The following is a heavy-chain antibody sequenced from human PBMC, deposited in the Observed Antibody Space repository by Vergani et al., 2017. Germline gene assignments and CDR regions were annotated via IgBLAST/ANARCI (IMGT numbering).Heavy chain of an antibody. CDR3: AREGGKDIVDGFDP. CDR1: GGSFSGYY. V-gene: IGHV4-34*01. D-gene: IGHD2-15*01. CDR2: INHSGST. Sequence: QVQLQQWGAGLLKPSETLSLTCAVYGGSFSGYYWSWIRQPPGKGLEWIGEINHSGSTNYNPSLKSRVTISGDTSKNQFSLKLSSVTAADTAVYYCAREGGKDIVDGFDPWGQGTLVTVSS. J-gene: IGHJ5*02.